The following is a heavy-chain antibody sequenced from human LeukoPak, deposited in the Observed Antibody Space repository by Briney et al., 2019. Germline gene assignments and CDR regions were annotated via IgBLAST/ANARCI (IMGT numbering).Heavy chain of an antibody. V-gene: IGHV3-30-3*01. J-gene: IGHJ4*02. CDR1: GFTFSSYA. CDR3: ARDVIVGATIKFDY. Sequence: GGSLRLSCAASGFTFSSYAMHWVRQAPGKGLEWVAVISYDGSNKYYADSVKGRFTISRDNSKNTLYLQMNSLRAEDTAVYYCARDVIVGATIKFDYWGQGTLVTVSS. D-gene: IGHD1-26*01. CDR2: ISYDGSNK.